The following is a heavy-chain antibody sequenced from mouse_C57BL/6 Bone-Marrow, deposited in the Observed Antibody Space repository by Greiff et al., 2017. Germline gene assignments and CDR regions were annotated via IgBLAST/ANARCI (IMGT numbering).Heavy chain of an antibody. V-gene: IGHV14-4*01. CDR1: GFNIKDDY. CDR3: TTYPHKGYFDY. J-gene: IGHJ2*01. CDR2: IDPENGDT. Sequence: EVQLQQSGAELVRPGASVKLSCTASGFNIKDDYMHWVKQRPEQGLEWIGWIDPENGDTEYASKFQGKATITADTSSNTAYLQLSSLTSEDTAVYYCTTYPHKGYFDYWGQGTTRTVSS.